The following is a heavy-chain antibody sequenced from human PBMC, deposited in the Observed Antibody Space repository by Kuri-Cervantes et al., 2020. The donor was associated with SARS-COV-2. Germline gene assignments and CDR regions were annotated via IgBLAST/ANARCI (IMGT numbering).Heavy chain of an antibody. CDR3: AKTEGAGSWNYFDA. CDR1: GFTFSSYA. V-gene: IGHV3-23*03. CDR2: IYSGHYTT. D-gene: IGHD6-13*01. Sequence: GESLKISFAASGFTFSSYAMTWVRQAPGKGLEWVSVIYSGHYTTYYADSVKGRFTISRDNSKNTLYLQMNSLRAEDTAVYYCAKTEGAGSWNYFDAWGQGTLVTVSS. J-gene: IGHJ4*02.